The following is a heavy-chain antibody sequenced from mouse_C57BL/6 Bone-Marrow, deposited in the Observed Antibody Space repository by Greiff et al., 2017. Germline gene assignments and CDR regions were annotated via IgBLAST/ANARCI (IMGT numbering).Heavy chain of an antibody. CDR2: IRSKSNNYAT. CDR3: VGCRGAMDY. V-gene: IGHV10-1*01. J-gene: IGHJ4*01. D-gene: IGHD3-3*01. Sequence: EVKVVESGGGLVQPKGSLKLSCAASGFSFNTYAMNWVRQAPGKGLEWVARIRSKSNNYATYYADSVKDRFTISRDDSKSMLYLQMNNLKTEDTAMYYCVGCRGAMDYWGQGTSVTVSS. CDR1: GFSFNTYA.